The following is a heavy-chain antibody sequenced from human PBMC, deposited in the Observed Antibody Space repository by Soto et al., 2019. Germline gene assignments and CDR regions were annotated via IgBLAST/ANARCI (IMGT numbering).Heavy chain of an antibody. CDR3: ARGLFPSNYRRKPGIYSYYYMVV. D-gene: IGHD4-4*01. V-gene: IGHV1-8*01. Sequence: ASVKVSCKASGYTFTSYDINWVRQATGQGLEWMGWMNPNSGNTGYAQKFQGRVTMTRNTSISTAYMELSSLRSEDTAVYYCARGLFPSNYRRKPGIYSYYYMVVWGKGTPVSVSS. CDR1: GYTFTSYD. CDR2: MNPNSGNT. J-gene: IGHJ6*03.